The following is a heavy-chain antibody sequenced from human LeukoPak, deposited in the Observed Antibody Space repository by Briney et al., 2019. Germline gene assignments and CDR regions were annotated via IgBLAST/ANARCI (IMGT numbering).Heavy chain of an antibody. J-gene: IGHJ4*02. CDR3: AKDRGYSHGFDY. D-gene: IGHD5-18*01. CDR1: GXTFSSYG. Sequence: GGSLRLSCAASGXTFSSYGMHWVRQAPGKGLEWVVGISYDGRSKEYVDSVKGRFTISRDNSKNTIYLQMNSLKAEDTAVYYCAKDRGYSHGFDYWGQGTLVTVSS. V-gene: IGHV3-30*18. CDR2: ISYDGRSK.